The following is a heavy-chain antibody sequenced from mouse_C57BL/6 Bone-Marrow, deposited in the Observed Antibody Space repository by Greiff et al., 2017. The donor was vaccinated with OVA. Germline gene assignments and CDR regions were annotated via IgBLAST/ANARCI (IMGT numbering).Heavy chain of an antibody. D-gene: IGHD2-1*01. CDR1: GYTFTSYW. CDR3: ARGDGKRGYAMDY. V-gene: IGHV1-7*01. CDR2: INPSSGYT. J-gene: IGHJ4*01. Sequence: QVHLKQSGAELAKPGASVKLSCKASGYTFTSYWMHWVKQRPGQGLEWIGYINPSSGYTKYNQKFKDKATLTADKSSSTAYMQLSSLTYEDSAVYYCARGDGKRGYAMDYWGQGTSVTVSS.